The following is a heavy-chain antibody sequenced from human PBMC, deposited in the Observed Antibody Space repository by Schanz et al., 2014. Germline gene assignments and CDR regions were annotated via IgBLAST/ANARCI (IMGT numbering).Heavy chain of an antibody. J-gene: IGHJ3*02. CDR1: GYTFSDYY. V-gene: IGHV1-18*04. Sequence: QVQLVQSGDEVKKPGASVKVSCKASGYTFSDYYIHWVRQAPGQGLEWMGWISPYNGNTNYALKLQGRVTMTTDTSTGTAYMELRSLRSDDTALYYCTRGGYSYALSAFDIWGQGTMVTVSS. D-gene: IGHD5-18*01. CDR3: TRGGYSYALSAFDI. CDR2: ISPYNGNT.